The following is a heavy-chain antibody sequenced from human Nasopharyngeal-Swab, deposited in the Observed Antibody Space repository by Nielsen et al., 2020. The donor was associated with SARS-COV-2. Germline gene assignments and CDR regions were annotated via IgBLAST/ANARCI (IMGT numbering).Heavy chain of an antibody. CDR2: ITRSGNT. J-gene: IGHJ6*03. CDR1: GASFSGYY. V-gene: IGHV4-34*01. CDR3: AESNNGGGVVPGAYSFFVDS. D-gene: IGHD2-21*01. Sequence: SETLSLTCGLNGASFSGYYWGWIRQPPGKGLEWIGDITRSGNTNYNPALRSRVTISGATSKGEFSLKLTPVTAADTAIYFCAESNNGGGVVPGAYSFFVDSGGKGTSVAVS.